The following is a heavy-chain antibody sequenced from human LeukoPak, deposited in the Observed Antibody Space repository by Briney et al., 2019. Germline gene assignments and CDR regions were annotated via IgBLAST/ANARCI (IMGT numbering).Heavy chain of an antibody. J-gene: IGHJ6*03. CDR2: INPSGGST. CDR3: ARILNYDFWSGYPHYYMDV. D-gene: IGHD3-3*01. CDR1: GYTFTSYY. V-gene: IGHV1-46*01. Sequence: GASVKVSCKASGYTFTSYYMHWVRQAPGQGLEWMGIINPSGGSTSYAQRFQGRVTMTRDMSTSTVYMELSSLRSEDTAVYYCARILNYDFWSGYPHYYMDVWGKGTTVTVSS.